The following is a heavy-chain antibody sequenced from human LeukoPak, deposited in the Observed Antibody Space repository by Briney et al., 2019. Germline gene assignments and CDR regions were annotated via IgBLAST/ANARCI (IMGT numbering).Heavy chain of an antibody. CDR3: AKDLYYYGSGNDY. J-gene: IGHJ4*02. CDR1: GFTFSSYA. CDR2: ISGSGGST. D-gene: IGHD3-10*01. Sequence: GGSLGLSCAASGFTFSSYAMSWVGQAPGKGLEWVSAISGSGGSTYYADSVKGRFTISRDNSKNTLYLQMNSMRAEDTAVYYCAKDLYYYGSGNDYWGQGTLVTVSS. V-gene: IGHV3-23*01.